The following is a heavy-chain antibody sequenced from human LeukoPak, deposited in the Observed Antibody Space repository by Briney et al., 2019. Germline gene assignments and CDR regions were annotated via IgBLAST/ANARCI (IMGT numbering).Heavy chain of an antibody. CDR1: GYSFTSYW. V-gene: IGHV5-51*01. CDR2: IYPGDSDT. CDR3: ARVYCGGDCYPKPNWFDP. D-gene: IGHD2-21*02. J-gene: IGHJ5*02. Sequence: GESLKISCKGSGYSFTSYWIGWVRQTPGQGLEWMGIIYPGDSDTRYSPSFQGQVTISADKSISTAYLQWSSLKASDTAMYYCARVYCGGDCYPKPNWFDPWGQGTLVTVSS.